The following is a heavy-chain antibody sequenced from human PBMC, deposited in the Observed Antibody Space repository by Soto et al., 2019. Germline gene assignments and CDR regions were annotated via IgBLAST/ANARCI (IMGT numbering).Heavy chain of an antibody. J-gene: IGHJ4*02. Sequence: GGSLRLSCAASGFTVSNNYMSWVRQAPGKGLEWVSIIYSSGSTYYADSVKGRFTISRDNSKNTLYLQMNSLRAEDTAVYYCARDIDSSGWFPLRPYFDYWGQGTLVTVSS. V-gene: IGHV3-53*01. CDR2: IYSSGST. CDR1: GFTVSNNY. D-gene: IGHD6-19*01. CDR3: ARDIDSSGWFPLRPYFDY.